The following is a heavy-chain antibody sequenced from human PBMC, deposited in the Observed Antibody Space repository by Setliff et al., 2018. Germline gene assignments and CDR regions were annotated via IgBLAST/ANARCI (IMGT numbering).Heavy chain of an antibody. CDR2: ISGDGITI. J-gene: IGHJ6*02. Sequence: GGSLRLSCAASGFSFSYFYMSWVRQAPGKGLEWLSKISGDGITIFYADSVRGRFTISRDNARNSVFLQMNSLRADDTAVYYCARDGVYYAMDVWGQGTTVTVSS. V-gene: IGHV3-11*04. CDR3: ARDGVYYAMDV. CDR1: GFSFSYFY.